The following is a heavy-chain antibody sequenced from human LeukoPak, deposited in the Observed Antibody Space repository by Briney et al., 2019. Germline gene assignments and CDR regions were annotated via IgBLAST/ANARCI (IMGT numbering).Heavy chain of an antibody. V-gene: IGHV4-38-2*02. CDR3: ARDRTGRNTAEDDN. D-gene: IGHD5-18*01. Sequence: SETLSLTCSVSGYSISILYYWGWIRQPPGMGLGWIGSINYTGGTLYNPSLKSRVSMSADTSTNQFSLKLTSVTAADTAVYSCARDRTGRNTAEDDNWGQGTPVTVSS. CDR1: GYSISILYY. J-gene: IGHJ4*02. CDR2: INYTGGT.